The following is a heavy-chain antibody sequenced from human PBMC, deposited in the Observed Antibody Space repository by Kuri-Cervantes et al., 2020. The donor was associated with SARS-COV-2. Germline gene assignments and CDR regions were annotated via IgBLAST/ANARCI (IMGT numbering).Heavy chain of an antibody. CDR3: VRDGTVSLFGY. V-gene: IGHV1-18*04. Sequence: ASVYVSCKASGYNFNISGIHWVRQAPGQGLEWMGWICGYNGNTNYAQNFQGRVTMTTDTSTSTAYMELRSLRSDDTAVYYCVRDGTVSLFGYWGQGTLVTVSS. D-gene: IGHD1-1*01. CDR1: GYNFNISG. CDR2: ICGYNGNT. J-gene: IGHJ4*02.